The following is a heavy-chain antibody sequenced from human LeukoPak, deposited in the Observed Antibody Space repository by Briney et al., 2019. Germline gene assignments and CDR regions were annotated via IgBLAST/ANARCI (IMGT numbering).Heavy chain of an antibody. CDR1: GGSFSGYY. Sequence: SETLSLTCAVYGGSFSGYYWSWIRQPPGKGLEWIGEINHSGSTNYNPSLKSRVTISVDTSKNQFSLKLSSVTAADTAVYYCARRVVINGNFDYWGQGTLVTVSS. CDR2: INHSGST. D-gene: IGHD3-22*01. J-gene: IGHJ4*02. CDR3: ARRVVINGNFDY. V-gene: IGHV4-34*01.